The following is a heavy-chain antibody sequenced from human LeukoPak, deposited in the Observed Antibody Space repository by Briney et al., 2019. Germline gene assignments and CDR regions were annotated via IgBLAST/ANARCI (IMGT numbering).Heavy chain of an antibody. V-gene: IGHV3-21*01. Sequence: SGASLRLSCAASGFTFSSCGFNWVRQAPGKGLEWVSSIGPTGTDRYYADSVRGRFTISRDNAKNSTYLQMDSLRDEDTAVYYCATETIGRHYDYWGQGTLLTVSS. D-gene: IGHD1-14*01. J-gene: IGHJ4*02. CDR1: GFTFSSCG. CDR2: IGPTGTDR. CDR3: ATETIGRHYDY.